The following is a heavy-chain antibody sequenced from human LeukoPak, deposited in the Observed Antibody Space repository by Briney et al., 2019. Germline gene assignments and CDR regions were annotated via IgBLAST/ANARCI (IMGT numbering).Heavy chain of an antibody. Sequence: PSETLSLTCTVSGGSISSYYWSWIRQPPGKGLGWIGYIYYSGSTNYNPSLRSRVTISVDTSKNQFSLKLSSVTAADTAVYYCARDRGAAAARDYYYYGMDVWGKGTTVTVSS. CDR3: ARDRGAAAARDYYYYGMDV. CDR2: IYYSGST. D-gene: IGHD2-2*01. CDR1: GGSISSYY. V-gene: IGHV4-59*01. J-gene: IGHJ6*04.